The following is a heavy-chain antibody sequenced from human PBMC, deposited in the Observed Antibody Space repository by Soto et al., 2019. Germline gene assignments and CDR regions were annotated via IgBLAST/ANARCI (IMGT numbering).Heavy chain of an antibody. CDR2: IWYDGSNK. CDR1: GFTFSSYG. J-gene: IGHJ4*02. V-gene: IGHV3-33*01. D-gene: IGHD2-2*02. CDR3: AREQCSSTSCYKIDG. Sequence: PGRSLRLSFAASGFTFSSYGMHWVRQAPGKGLEWVAVIWYDGSNKYYADSVKGRFTISRDNSKNTLYLQMNSLRAEDTAVYYCAREQCSSTSCYKIDGCGQGALVTVSS.